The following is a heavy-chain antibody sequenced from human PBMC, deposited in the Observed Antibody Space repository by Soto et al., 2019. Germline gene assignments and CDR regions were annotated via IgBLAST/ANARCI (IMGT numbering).Heavy chain of an antibody. CDR1: GFTFSSYG. D-gene: IGHD3-22*01. J-gene: IGHJ4*02. V-gene: IGHV3-30*18. CDR2: ISYDGSNK. Sequence: SLRLSCAASGFTFSSYGMHWVRQAPGKGLEWVAVISYDGSNKYYADSVKGRFTISRDNSKNTLYLQMNSLRAEDTAVYYCAKDLYDSSGPFDYWGQGTLVTVSS. CDR3: AKDLYDSSGPFDY.